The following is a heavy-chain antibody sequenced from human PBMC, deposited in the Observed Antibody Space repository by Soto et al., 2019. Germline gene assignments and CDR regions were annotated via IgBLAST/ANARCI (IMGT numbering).Heavy chain of an antibody. CDR1: GFPFSSYG. CDR2: ISYDGSTK. D-gene: IGHD1-26*01. Sequence: QVRLVESGGGVVQPGRSLRLSCAASGFPFSSYGMHWVRQAPGKGLEWVALISYDGSTKYYAESVKGRFTISRDNSRNTLYLQMNSLRTEDTAVYYCAKDRSGSYSGGAVAGLDSWGQGTLVTVSS. V-gene: IGHV3-30*18. J-gene: IGHJ4*02. CDR3: AKDRSGSYSGGAVAGLDS.